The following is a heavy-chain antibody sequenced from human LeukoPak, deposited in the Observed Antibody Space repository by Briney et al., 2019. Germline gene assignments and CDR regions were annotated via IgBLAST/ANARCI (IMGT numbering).Heavy chain of an antibody. CDR3: AREYCSSTSCYHPRAFDI. D-gene: IGHD2-2*01. CDR1: GYTFTNYA. Sequence: GAPVKVSCKASGYTFTNYAMHWVRQAPGQRLKWMGWINAGNGNTRYSQKFQGRVTITRDTSASTAYMELRSLRSDDTAVYYCAREYCSSTSCYHPRAFDIWGQGTMVTVSS. J-gene: IGHJ3*02. V-gene: IGHV1-3*01. CDR2: INAGNGNT.